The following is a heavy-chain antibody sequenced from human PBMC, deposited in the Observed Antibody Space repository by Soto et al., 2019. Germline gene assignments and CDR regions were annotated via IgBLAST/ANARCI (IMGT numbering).Heavy chain of an antibody. CDR3: ARDLRPYCSSTSCYSLY. J-gene: IGHJ4*02. CDR2: ISAYNGNT. V-gene: IGHV1-18*01. D-gene: IGHD2-2*01. Sequence: ASVKVSCKASGYTFTSYGISWVRQAPGQGLEWMGWISAYNGNTNYAQKLQGRVTMTTDTSTSTAYMELRSLRSDDTAVYYCARDLRPYCSSTSCYSLYWGQGTRVTVSS. CDR1: GYTFTSYG.